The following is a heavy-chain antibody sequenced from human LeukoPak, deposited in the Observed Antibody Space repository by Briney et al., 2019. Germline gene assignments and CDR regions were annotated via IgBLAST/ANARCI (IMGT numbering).Heavy chain of an antibody. CDR1: GFTFSSYA. CDR3: ARGARLGGYFDY. D-gene: IGHD1-26*01. CDR2: ISGAGGAT. V-gene: IGHV3-23*01. J-gene: IGHJ4*02. Sequence: GGSLRLSCAASGFTFSSYAINWVRQAPGKGLEWVSAISGAGGATYYADSVKGRFTVSRDNSKNTLYLQMNSLRAEDTAVYYCARGARLGGYFDYWGQGTVVTVSS.